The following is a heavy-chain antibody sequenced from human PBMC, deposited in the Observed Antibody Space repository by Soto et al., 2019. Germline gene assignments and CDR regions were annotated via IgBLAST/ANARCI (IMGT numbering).Heavy chain of an antibody. CDR1: GGTFSSYT. Sequence: SVKVSCKASGGTFSSYTISWVRQAPGQGLEWMGRIIPILGIANYAQKFQGRVTITADKSTSTAYMGLSSLRSEDTAVYYCARLDSGYEVFGYWGQGTLVTVSS. CDR2: IIPILGIA. V-gene: IGHV1-69*02. D-gene: IGHD5-12*01. CDR3: ARLDSGYEVFGY. J-gene: IGHJ4*02.